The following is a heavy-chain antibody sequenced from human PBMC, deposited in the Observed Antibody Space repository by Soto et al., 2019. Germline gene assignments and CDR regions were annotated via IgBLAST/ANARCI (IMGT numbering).Heavy chain of an antibody. D-gene: IGHD3-3*01. J-gene: IGHJ5*02. CDR3: ARSRRFYDFWSGYRAPGGFDP. Sequence: LGESLKISCKGSGYSFTSYWIGWVRQMPGKGLEWMGIIYPGDSDTRYSPSFQGQVTISADKSISTAYLQWSSLKASDTAMYYCARSRRFYDFWSGYRAPGGFDPWGQGTLVTVSS. CDR1: GYSFTSYW. CDR2: IYPGDSDT. V-gene: IGHV5-51*01.